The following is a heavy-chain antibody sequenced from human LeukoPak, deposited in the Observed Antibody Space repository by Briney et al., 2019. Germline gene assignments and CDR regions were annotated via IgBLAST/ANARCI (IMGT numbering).Heavy chain of an antibody. Sequence: PGRSLRFSCAASGFTFSSYGTHWVRQAPGKGLEWVAVIWYDGSNKYYADSVKGRFTISRDNSKNTLYLQMNSLRAEGTAVYYCASHAGYSSGWSDGDYWGQGTLVTVSS. CDR1: GFTFSSYG. D-gene: IGHD6-19*01. CDR3: ASHAGYSSGWSDGDY. V-gene: IGHV3-33*01. CDR2: IWYDGSNK. J-gene: IGHJ4*02.